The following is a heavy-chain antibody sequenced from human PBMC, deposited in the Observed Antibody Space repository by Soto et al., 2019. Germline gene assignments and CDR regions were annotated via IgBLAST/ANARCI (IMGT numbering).Heavy chain of an antibody. J-gene: IGHJ3*02. D-gene: IGHD1-26*01. CDR3: ARGGTYSSDAFDI. V-gene: IGHV3-74*01. CDR2: SNGDGSNT. CDR1: GFTFSNYW. Sequence: GGSLRLSCAASGFTFSNYWMHWVRQAPGKGLVWVSRSNGDGSNTNYADLVKGRFTISRDNAKNTLYLQMNGLRAEDTAVYYWARGGTYSSDAFDIWGQGTMVTVSS.